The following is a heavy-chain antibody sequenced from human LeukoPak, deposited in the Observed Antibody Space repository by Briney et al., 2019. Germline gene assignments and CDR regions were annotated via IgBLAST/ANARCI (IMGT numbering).Heavy chain of an antibody. J-gene: IGHJ4*02. D-gene: IGHD4-23*01. CDR2: ISSSGGTI. CDR3: ARDYGGSSPFDY. V-gene: IGHV3-48*01. Sequence: GGSLRLSCAASGFTFSNYALHWVRRAPGKGLEWVSYISSSGGTIFYADSVKGRLTISRDNAKNSLYLQMNSLRAEDTAVYYCARDYGGSSPFDYWGQGTLVTVSS. CDR1: GFTFSNYA.